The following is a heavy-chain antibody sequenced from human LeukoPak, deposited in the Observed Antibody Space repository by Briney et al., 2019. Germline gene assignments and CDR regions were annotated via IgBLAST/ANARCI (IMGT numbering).Heavy chain of an antibody. CDR1: GFTFDDYA. J-gene: IGHJ5*02. Sequence: GGSLRLSCAASGFTFDDYAMHWVRQAPGKGLEWVSLISWDGGSTYYADSVKGRFTISRDNSKNTLYLQMNSLRAEDTAVYFCANTYYYDGSGYYYLGWFDPWGQGTLVTVSS. D-gene: IGHD3-22*01. CDR2: ISWDGGST. CDR3: ANTYYYDGSGYYYLGWFDP. V-gene: IGHV3-43D*03.